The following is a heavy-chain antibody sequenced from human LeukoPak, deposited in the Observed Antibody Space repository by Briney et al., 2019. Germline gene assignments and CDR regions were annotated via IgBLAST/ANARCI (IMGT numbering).Heavy chain of an antibody. J-gene: IGHJ4*02. CDR2: ISASGGST. V-gene: IGHV3-23*01. CDR3: AKTALLGGVVARGFDY. D-gene: IGHD3-16*02. CDR1: GFTFSSYA. Sequence: GGSLGLSCAAPGFTFSSYAMSWIRQAPGKGLEWVSSISASGGSTYCADSVKGRFTISRDSSTNTLYLQMNSLRAEDTAVYYCAKTALLGGVVARGFDYWGQGTLVTVSS.